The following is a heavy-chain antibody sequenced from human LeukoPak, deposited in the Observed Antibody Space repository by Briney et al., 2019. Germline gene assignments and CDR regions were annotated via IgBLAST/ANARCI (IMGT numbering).Heavy chain of an antibody. CDR2: VVGSGGST. V-gene: IGHV3-23*01. J-gene: IGHJ4*02. Sequence: GGSLRLSCAASGFTFSTYALSWVRQAPGKGLEWVSTVVGSGGSTNYADSVKGRFTISRDNSKNTLFLQMNSPRAEDTAVYYCAKASYYYDSSAYKYYFDYWGQGTLVTVSS. D-gene: IGHD3-22*01. CDR1: GFTFSTYA. CDR3: AKASYYYDSSAYKYYFDY.